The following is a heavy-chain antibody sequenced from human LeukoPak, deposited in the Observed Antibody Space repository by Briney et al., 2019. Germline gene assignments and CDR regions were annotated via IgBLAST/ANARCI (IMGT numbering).Heavy chain of an antibody. CDR3: ARDYYDSSPDASDV. CDR2: ISSSSSTI. J-gene: IGHJ3*01. D-gene: IGHD3-22*01. V-gene: IGHV3-48*02. CDR1: GFTFSSYS. Sequence: GGSLRLSCAASGFTFSSYSMNWVRQAPGKGLEWVSYISSSSSTIYYADSVKGRFTISRDNAKNSLYLQMNSLRDEDTAVYYCARDYYDSSPDASDVWGQGTMVTVSS.